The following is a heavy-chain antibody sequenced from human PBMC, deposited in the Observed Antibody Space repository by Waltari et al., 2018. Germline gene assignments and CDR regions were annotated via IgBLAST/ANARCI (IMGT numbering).Heavy chain of an antibody. J-gene: IGHJ6*02. CDR1: EFTFSSYA. D-gene: IGHD3-22*01. V-gene: IGHV3-30*03. CDR2: ISYNEKNI. CDR3: ARDYCDRTNCHGMDV. Sequence: VQLVESGGGVVQPGRSLRLSCPASEFTFSSYAMHWVRQAPGKGLEWVAVISYNEKNIYYVDSVKGRFTISRDNSKKKLYLQMSSLRDEDTAVYYCARDYCDRTNCHGMDVWGQGTTVTVSS.